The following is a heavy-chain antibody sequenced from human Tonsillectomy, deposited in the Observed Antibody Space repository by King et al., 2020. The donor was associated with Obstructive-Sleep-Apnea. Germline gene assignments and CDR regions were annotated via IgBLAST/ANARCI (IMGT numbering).Heavy chain of an antibody. V-gene: IGHV3-30*18. CDR1: GFTFSNYG. J-gene: IGHJ4*02. CDR3: AKDLYSGYGTDS. D-gene: IGHD5-12*01. Sequence: VQLVESGGGVVQPGRSLRLSCAASGFTFSNYGMHWVRQAPGKGLEWVAVISYDGNNKFYADSVKGRFTISRDNSKNTLYLQMNSLRAEEPGVYYYAKDLYSGYGTDSWGQGTLVTVSS. CDR2: ISYDGNNK.